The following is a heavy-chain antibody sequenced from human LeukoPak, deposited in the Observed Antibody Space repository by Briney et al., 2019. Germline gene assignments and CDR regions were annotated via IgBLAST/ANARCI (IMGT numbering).Heavy chain of an antibody. CDR3: ARGSVGLRFLEWFDY. Sequence: GGSLRLSCAASGFTFSSYAMHWVRQAPGKGLEWVAVISYDGSNKYYADSVKGRFTISRDNSKNTLYLQMNSLRAEDTAVYYRARGSVGLRFLEWFDYWGQGTLVTVSS. V-gene: IGHV3-30-3*01. CDR2: ISYDGSNK. D-gene: IGHD3-3*01. CDR1: GFTFSSYA. J-gene: IGHJ4*02.